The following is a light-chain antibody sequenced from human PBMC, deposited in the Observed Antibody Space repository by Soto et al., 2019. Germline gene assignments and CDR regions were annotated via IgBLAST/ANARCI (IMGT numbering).Light chain of an antibody. CDR1: SSDVGGYNY. CDR2: DVS. J-gene: IGLJ1*01. Sequence: QSALTQPASVSGSPGQSITNSCTGTSSDVGGYNYVSWYQQHPGKAPKLMIYDVSNRPSGVSNRFSGSKSGNTASLTISGLQAEDEDDYYCSSYTSSSTLYVLGNGTKVTVL. V-gene: IGLV2-14*01. CDR3: SSYTSSSTLYV.